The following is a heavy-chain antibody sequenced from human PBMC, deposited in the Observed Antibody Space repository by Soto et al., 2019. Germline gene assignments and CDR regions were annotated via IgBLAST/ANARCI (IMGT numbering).Heavy chain of an antibody. CDR3: ARTVASTDREIDY. V-gene: IGHV3-23*01. J-gene: IGHJ4*02. CDR1: GFTFSSYA. CDR2: ISGSGGST. D-gene: IGHD4-4*01. Sequence: PGGSLRLSCAASGFTFSSYAMSWVRQAPGKGLEWVSTISGSGGSTYYADSVKGRFTISRDNSKNTLYLQMNSLRAEDTAVFYCARTVASTDREIDYWGQGTLVTVSS.